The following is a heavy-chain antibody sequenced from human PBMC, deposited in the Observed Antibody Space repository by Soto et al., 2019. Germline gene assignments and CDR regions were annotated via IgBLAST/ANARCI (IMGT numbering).Heavy chain of an antibody. CDR1: GYTFTGYY. CDR2: INPNSGGT. J-gene: IGHJ4*02. D-gene: IGHD4-4*01. CDR3: VRDGGMATVPTLDFDY. V-gene: IGHV1-2*04. Sequence: QVQLVQSGAEVKKPGASVKVSCKASGYTFTGYYIHWVRQAPGQGLEWMGWINPNSGGTNYAQKFQGWVTMTRDTSISTVYMELSRLRSDDTAVYYCVRDGGMATVPTLDFDYWGQGTLVTVSS.